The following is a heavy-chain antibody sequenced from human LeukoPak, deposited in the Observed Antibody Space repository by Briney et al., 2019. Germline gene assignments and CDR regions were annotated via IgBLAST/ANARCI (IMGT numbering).Heavy chain of an antibody. J-gene: IGHJ4*02. D-gene: IGHD1-26*01. CDR3: ARGGGSLLRYFDS. CDR2: INSDASSI. Sequence: GGSLRLSCAHSGFTFSSYWMQWVRQAPRRGLVWVSRINSDASSINYADSVKGRFTISRDNAKNTLYLQMNSLRAEDTAVYYCARGGGSLLRYFDSWGQGTLVAVSS. CDR1: GFTFSSYW. V-gene: IGHV3-74*01.